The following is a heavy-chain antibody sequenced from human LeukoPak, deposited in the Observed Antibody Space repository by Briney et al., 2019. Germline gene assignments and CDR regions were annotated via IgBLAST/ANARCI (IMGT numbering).Heavy chain of an antibody. Sequence: TSETLSLTCAVYGGSFSGYYWSWIRQPPGKGLEWIGEINHSGSTNYNPSLKSRVTISVDTSKNQFSLKLSSVTAADTAVYYCATPSVYSYGFDYWGQGTLVTVSS. D-gene: IGHD5-18*01. CDR2: INHSGST. V-gene: IGHV4-34*01. CDR1: GGSFSGYY. CDR3: ATPSVYSYGFDY. J-gene: IGHJ4*02.